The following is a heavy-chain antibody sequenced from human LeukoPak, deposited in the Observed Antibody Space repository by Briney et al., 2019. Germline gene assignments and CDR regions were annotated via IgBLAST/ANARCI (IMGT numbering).Heavy chain of an antibody. Sequence: GASVKVSCKASGCTFTSFGISWVRQAPGQGLEWMGWISGYNGNTNYAQKVQGRVTMTTDTSTSTAYMELRSLRSDDTAVYYCARDLGDPSRGVLSSVDYWGQGTLVTVSS. D-gene: IGHD2-21*02. CDR1: GCTFTSFG. CDR3: ARDLGDPSRGVLSSVDY. CDR2: ISGYNGNT. V-gene: IGHV1-18*01. J-gene: IGHJ4*02.